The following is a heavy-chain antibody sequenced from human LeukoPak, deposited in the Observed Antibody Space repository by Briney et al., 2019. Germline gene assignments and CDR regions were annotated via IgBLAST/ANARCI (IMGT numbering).Heavy chain of an antibody. CDR2: ISRSAGAT. Sequence: GGSLRLSCAASGFTFSSYAMSWVRQAPGKGLEWVSGISRSAGATYYADSVKGRFTISRDNSRNTLSLHMNSLRAEDTAVYFCAKHAGGHDLDALDIWGQGTMVTVSS. V-gene: IGHV3-23*01. CDR3: AKHAGGHDLDALDI. D-gene: IGHD2-2*01. J-gene: IGHJ3*02. CDR1: GFTFSSYA.